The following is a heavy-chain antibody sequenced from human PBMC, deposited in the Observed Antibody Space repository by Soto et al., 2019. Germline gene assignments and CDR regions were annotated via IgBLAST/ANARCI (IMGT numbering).Heavy chain of an antibody. CDR1: GYSFTSYG. V-gene: IGHV1-3*01. CDR3: VRRHVSGSDIDCFDP. CDR2: LNAANGDT. J-gene: IGHJ5*02. D-gene: IGHD2-15*01. Sequence: QVQLVQSGTEVKEPGASVKVSCKASGYSFTSYGIHWVRQAPGQRREWMGWLNAANGDTIYSPKFHGRVCITRDTSASTAEMELTSLRFEETYMSYCVRRHVSGSDIDCFDPWGQGTLVTVSS.